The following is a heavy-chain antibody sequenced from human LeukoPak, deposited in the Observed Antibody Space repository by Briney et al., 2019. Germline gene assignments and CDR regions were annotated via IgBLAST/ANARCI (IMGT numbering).Heavy chain of an antibody. CDR1: GFTFSSYT. Sequence: KPGGSLRLSCAASGFTFSSYTMNWVRQAPGKGLEWVSSISSSSSDIYYADSVKGRFTISRDNAKKSLYLQMNSLRAEDTAVYYCARDTYDILTGYYKWAFDIWGQGTMVTVSS. CDR3: ARDTYDILTGYYKWAFDI. J-gene: IGHJ3*02. V-gene: IGHV3-21*01. D-gene: IGHD3-9*01. CDR2: ISSSSSDI.